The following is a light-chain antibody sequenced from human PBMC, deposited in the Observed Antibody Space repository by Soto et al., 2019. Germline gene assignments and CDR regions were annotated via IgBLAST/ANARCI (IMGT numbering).Light chain of an antibody. Sequence: EIVLTQSPATLSLSPGERATLSCRASQSVSSYVAWYQQKPGQAPRLLIYDASNRATGIPARFSGSGSGTDFTLTIYSLEPDDFAVYYCQQRTNWQITFGQGTRLEIK. CDR1: QSVSSY. CDR3: QQRTNWQIT. CDR2: DAS. V-gene: IGKV3-11*01. J-gene: IGKJ5*01.